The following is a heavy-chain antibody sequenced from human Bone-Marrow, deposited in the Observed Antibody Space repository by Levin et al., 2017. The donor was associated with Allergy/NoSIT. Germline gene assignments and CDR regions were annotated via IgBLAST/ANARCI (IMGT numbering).Heavy chain of an antibody. D-gene: IGHD3-22*01. V-gene: IGHV4-59*01. J-gene: IGHJ2*01. CDR3: ARETYYYDSSGYYGGYFDL. CDR1: GGSISSYY. Sequence: PSETLSLTCTVSGGSISSYYWSWIRQPPGKGLEWIGYIYYSGSTNYNPSLKSRVTISVDTSKNQFSLKLSSVTAADTAVYYCARETYYYDSSGYYGGYFDLWGRGTLVTVSS. CDR2: IYYSGST.